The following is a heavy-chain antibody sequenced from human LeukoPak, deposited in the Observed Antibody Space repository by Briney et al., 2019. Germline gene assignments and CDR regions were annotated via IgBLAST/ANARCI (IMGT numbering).Heavy chain of an antibody. Sequence: SETLSLTCTVSGGSISSYYWSWIRQPPGKGLEWIGYVYYSGSTNYNPSLKGRVTISVDTSKSQFSLKLTSVTAADTAVYYCARQGDYRYTFDSWGQGTLVTVSS. CDR2: VYYSGST. CDR3: ARQGDYRYTFDS. D-gene: IGHD3-16*02. V-gene: IGHV4-59*08. CDR1: GGSISSYY. J-gene: IGHJ4*02.